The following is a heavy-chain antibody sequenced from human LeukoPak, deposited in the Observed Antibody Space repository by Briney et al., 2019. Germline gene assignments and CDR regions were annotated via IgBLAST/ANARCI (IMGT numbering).Heavy chain of an antibody. CDR1: GFTFSSYS. CDR3: AKDLGYSSGWALDY. D-gene: IGHD6-19*01. CDR2: ISSRSSHI. J-gene: IGHJ4*02. V-gene: IGHV3-21*01. Sequence: GGSLRLSCAASGFTFSSYSMTWVRQAPGKGLEWVSSISSRSSHIHYADSVKGRFTISRDNAKNSLYLQMNSLSAEDTAVYYCAKDLGYSSGWALDYWGQGTLVTVSS.